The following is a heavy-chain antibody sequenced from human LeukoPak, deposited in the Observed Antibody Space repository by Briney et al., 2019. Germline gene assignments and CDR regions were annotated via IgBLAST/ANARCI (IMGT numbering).Heavy chain of an antibody. CDR3: ARDRYYYDSSGYYYGSFDI. Sequence: SETLSLTCTVSGGTISSYYWSWIRQPPGKGLEWIGYTYYSGSTNYNPSLKSRVTISVDTSKNQFSLKLSSVTAADTAVYYCARDRYYYDSSGYYYGSFDIWGQGTMVTVSS. CDR2: TYYSGST. D-gene: IGHD3-22*01. V-gene: IGHV4-59*01. CDR1: GGTISSYY. J-gene: IGHJ3*02.